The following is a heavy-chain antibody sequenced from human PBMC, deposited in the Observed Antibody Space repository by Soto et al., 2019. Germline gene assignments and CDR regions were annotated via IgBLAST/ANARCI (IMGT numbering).Heavy chain of an antibody. CDR3: ARNGYNWNYLYYFDY. Sequence: SETLSLTCAVYGGAFSGYYWSWIRQPPGKGLEWIGEINHSGSTNYNPSLKSRVTISVDTSKNQFSLKLSSVTAADTAVYYCARNGYNWNYLYYFDYWGQGTLVTVSS. J-gene: IGHJ4*02. CDR2: INHSGST. D-gene: IGHD1-7*01. CDR1: GGAFSGYY. V-gene: IGHV4-34*01.